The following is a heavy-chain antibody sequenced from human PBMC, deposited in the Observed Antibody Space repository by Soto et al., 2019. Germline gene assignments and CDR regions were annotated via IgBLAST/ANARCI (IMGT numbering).Heavy chain of an antibody. V-gene: IGHV3-23*01. J-gene: IGHJ6*03. CDR1: GLTFNSYA. CDR2: ISDSGGST. CDR3: AKDSRSLTGITIFGVDYMDV. Sequence: EVQLLESGGGLVQPGGSLRLSCAASGLTFNSYAMSWVRQAPGKGLEWVAAISDSGGSTYYADSVKGRFTISRDNSKNPLYLQMISLRLEETAVYYCAKDSRSLTGITIFGVDYMDVWGKGTTVTVSS. D-gene: IGHD3-3*01.